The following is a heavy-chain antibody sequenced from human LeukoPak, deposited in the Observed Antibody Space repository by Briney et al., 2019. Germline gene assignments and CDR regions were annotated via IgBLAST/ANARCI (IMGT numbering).Heavy chain of an antibody. CDR1: GFTVSSNY. V-gene: IGHV3-53*01. CDR2: IYAGGSI. Sequence: GGSLRLSCAASGFTVSSNYISWVRQAPGQGLEWVSVIYAGGSIYYADSVKGRFTISRGNSKNTVYLQMNSLRAEDTAVYYCARKPDSGSYLAYWGQGTLVTVSS. D-gene: IGHD1-26*01. J-gene: IGHJ4*02. CDR3: ARKPDSGSYLAY.